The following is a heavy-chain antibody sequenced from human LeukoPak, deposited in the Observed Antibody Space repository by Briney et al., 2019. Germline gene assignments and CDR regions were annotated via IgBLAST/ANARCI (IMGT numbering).Heavy chain of an antibody. CDR2: NYYSGST. V-gene: IGHV4-59*08. Sequence: PSETLSLTCTVSGGSISRYYWSWIRQPPGKGLEWIGYNYYSGSTKSNPSLKRRVTISVDTSKNQFSLKLSSVTAADTAVYYCARHGGDWVFDYWGQGTLVTVSS. J-gene: IGHJ4*02. CDR1: GGSISRYY. D-gene: IGHD2-21*02. CDR3: ARHGGDWVFDY.